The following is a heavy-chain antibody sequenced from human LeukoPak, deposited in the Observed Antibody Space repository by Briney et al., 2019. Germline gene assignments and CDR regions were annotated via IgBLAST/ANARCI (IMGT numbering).Heavy chain of an antibody. V-gene: IGHV4-4*07. Sequence: SETLSLTCTVSGGSISSYYWSWIRQPAGKGLEWIGRIYTSGSTNYNPSLKSRVTMSVDTSKNQFSLKLSSATAADTAVYYCARGGDSSGYYYVDFDYWGQGTLVTVSS. J-gene: IGHJ4*02. CDR3: ARGGDSSGYYYVDFDY. CDR2: IYTSGST. D-gene: IGHD3-22*01. CDR1: GGSISSYY.